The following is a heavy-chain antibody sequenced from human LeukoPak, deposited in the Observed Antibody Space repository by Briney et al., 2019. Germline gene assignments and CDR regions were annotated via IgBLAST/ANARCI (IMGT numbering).Heavy chain of an antibody. V-gene: IGHV7-4-1*02. J-gene: IGHJ4*02. CDR3: ARVGDSSGYYYESDY. Sequence: ASVKVSCKASGYTFTGYYMHWVRQAPGQGLEWMGWINTNTGNPTYAQGFTGRFVFSLDTSVSTAYLQISSLKAEDTAVYYCARVGDSSGYYYESDYWGQGTLVTVSS. D-gene: IGHD3-22*01. CDR1: GYTFTGYY. CDR2: INTNTGNP.